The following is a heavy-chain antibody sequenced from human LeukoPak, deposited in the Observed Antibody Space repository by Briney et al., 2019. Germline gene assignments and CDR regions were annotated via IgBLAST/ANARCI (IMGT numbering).Heavy chain of an antibody. Sequence: GGSLRLSCAASGFTVSSNYMSWVRQAPGKGLEWVSAISGSGGSTYYADSVKGRFTISRDNSKNTLYLQMNSLRAEDTAVYYCAKGGQLERRPHFDYWGQGTLVTVSS. CDR2: ISGSGGST. CDR1: GFTVSSNY. D-gene: IGHD1-1*01. V-gene: IGHV3-23*01. CDR3: AKGGQLERRPHFDY. J-gene: IGHJ4*02.